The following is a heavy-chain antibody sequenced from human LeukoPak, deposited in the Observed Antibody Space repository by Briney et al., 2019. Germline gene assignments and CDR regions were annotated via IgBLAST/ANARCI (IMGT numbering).Heavy chain of an antibody. CDR3: ARAIRGSGYSLLFDY. CDR2: INPNSGGT. D-gene: IGHD3-22*01. J-gene: IGHJ4*02. CDR1: GYTFTGYY. Sequence: ASVKVSCKASGYTFTGYYMHWVRRAPGQGLEWMGRINPNSGGTNYAQKFQGRVTMTRDTSISTAYMELSRLRSDDTAVYYCARAIRGSGYSLLFDYWGQGTLVTVSS. V-gene: IGHV1-2*06.